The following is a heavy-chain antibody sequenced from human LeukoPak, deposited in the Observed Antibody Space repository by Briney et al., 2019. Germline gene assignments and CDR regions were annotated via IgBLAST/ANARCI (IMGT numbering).Heavy chain of an antibody. CDR1: GFTFSTYS. CDR3: ARGLTLRASFDY. CDR2: ISSSSSYI. J-gene: IGHJ4*02. D-gene: IGHD3-10*01. Sequence: PGGSLRLSCAASGFTFSTYSMNWVRQAPGKGLEWVSSISSSSSYIYYADSVKGRFIVSRDNAKNSLYLQMNSLRAEDTAVYYCARGLTLRASFDYWGQGTLVTVSS. V-gene: IGHV3-21*01.